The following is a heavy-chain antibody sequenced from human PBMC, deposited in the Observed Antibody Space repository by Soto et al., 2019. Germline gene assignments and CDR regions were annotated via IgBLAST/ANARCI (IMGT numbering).Heavy chain of an antibody. CDR1: GFTFSSFW. J-gene: IGHJ4*02. V-gene: IGHV3-74*01. Sequence: SGFTFSSFWMYWVRQAPGKGLLWVSRVNGDGSSTDYADSVKGRFTISRDNAKNTLFLQMNSLRAEDTALYYCARQHSGSYYFDYWGQGTPVTVSS. D-gene: IGHD1-26*01. CDR3: ARQHSGSYYFDY. CDR2: VNGDGSST.